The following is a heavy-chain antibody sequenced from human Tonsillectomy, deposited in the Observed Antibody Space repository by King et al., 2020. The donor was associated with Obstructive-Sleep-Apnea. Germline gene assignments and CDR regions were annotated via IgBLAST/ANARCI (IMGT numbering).Heavy chain of an antibody. J-gene: IGHJ4*02. CDR3: AREWLGVDY. Sequence: VQLQESGPGLVKPSETLSLTCTVSGGSITSYYWSWIRQPPGKGLEWIGYIYYTGSANYNPSLKGRVTISVDTSKNQFSLRLSSVTAADTAVFYCAREWLGVDYWGQGTLVTVSS. V-gene: IGHV4-59*01. CDR2: IYYTGSA. CDR1: GGSITSYY. D-gene: IGHD6-19*01.